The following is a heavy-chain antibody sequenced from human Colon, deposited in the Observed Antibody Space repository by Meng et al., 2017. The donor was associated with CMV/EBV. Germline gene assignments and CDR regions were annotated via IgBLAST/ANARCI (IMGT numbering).Heavy chain of an antibody. V-gene: IGHV3-30*04. D-gene: IGHD4-11*01. CDR3: ARASNSSFDP. J-gene: IGHJ5*02. CDR1: GFTFSAFP. CDR2: ISHDGTKK. Sequence: GGSLRLSCAASGFTFSAFPIHWVRQAPGKGLEWVAIISHDGTKKYYAESVKGRFSLSRDNSQNTVNMHVNSLRGDDTAVYYCARASNSSFDPWGQGTLVTVSS.